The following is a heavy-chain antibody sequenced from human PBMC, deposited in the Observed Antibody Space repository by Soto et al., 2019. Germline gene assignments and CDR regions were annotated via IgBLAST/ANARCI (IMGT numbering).Heavy chain of an antibody. Sequence: PSETLSLTCTVSGGSISRSNYHWGWIRQPPGKGLEWIGSMYYSGSTYYNPSLKSRVTISVDTSKNQFSLKLTSVTAADPAVYHWARDVDNSPPGRWGRGTLVTVSS. CDR2: MYYSGST. D-gene: IGHD3-10*01. V-gene: IGHV4-39*02. CDR3: ARDVDNSPPGR. J-gene: IGHJ4*02. CDR1: GGSISRSNYH.